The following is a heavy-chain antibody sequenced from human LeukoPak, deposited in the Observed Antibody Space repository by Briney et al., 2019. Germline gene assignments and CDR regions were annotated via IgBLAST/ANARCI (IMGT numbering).Heavy chain of an antibody. J-gene: IGHJ6*02. CDR1: GFTFSSNW. V-gene: IGHV3-74*01. Sequence: PGGSLRLSCAASGFTFSSNWMHWVRQAPGKGLVWVSRINEDGSTTNYADSVKGRSTIFRDNAKNTLYLQMNSLRAEDTAVYYCAGLGMDVWGQGTTVTVSS. CDR2: INEDGSTT. CDR3: AGLGMDV.